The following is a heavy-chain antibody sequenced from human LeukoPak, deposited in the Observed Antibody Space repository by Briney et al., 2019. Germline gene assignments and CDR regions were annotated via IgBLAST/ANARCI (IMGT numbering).Heavy chain of an antibody. V-gene: IGHV1-69*04. J-gene: IGHJ5*02. CDR3: ARGEVVTNWFDP. Sequence: SVKVSCKASGGTFSSYAISWVRQAPGQGLEWMGRIIPIFGIAHYAQKFQGRVTITADKSTSTAYMELSSLRSEDTAVYYCARGEVVTNWFDPWGQGTLVTVSS. CDR2: IIPIFGIA. D-gene: IGHD4-23*01. CDR1: GGTFSSYA.